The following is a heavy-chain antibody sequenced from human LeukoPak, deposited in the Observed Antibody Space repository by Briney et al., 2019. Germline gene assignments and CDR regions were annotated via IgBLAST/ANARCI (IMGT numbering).Heavy chain of an antibody. Sequence: GGSLRLSCAASGFTFSDHYMDWVRQAPGKGLEWVGRTRNKANSYTTEYAASVKGRFTISRDDSKNSLYLQMNSLKTEDTAVYYCAREVEWLVYLDYWGQGTLVTVSS. J-gene: IGHJ4*02. CDR3: AREVEWLVYLDY. CDR2: TRNKANSYTT. D-gene: IGHD3-3*01. CDR1: GFTFSDHY. V-gene: IGHV3-72*01.